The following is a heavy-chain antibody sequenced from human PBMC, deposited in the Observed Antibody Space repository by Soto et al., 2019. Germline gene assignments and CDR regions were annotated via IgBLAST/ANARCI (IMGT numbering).Heavy chain of an antibody. J-gene: IGHJ4*02. D-gene: IGHD4-17*01. V-gene: IGHV4-61*01. CDR2: IYSSGST. Sequence: QVQLQESGPGLVKPSETLSLTCTVSGGSVSSGSYYWSWIRQPPGKGLEWIGYIYSSGSTNDNPSLSSRVTISVDTSKNQFSLKLSSVTAADTAVYYGARTVTPIIFDYWGQGTLVTVSS. CDR3: ARTVTPIIFDY. CDR1: GGSVSSGSYY.